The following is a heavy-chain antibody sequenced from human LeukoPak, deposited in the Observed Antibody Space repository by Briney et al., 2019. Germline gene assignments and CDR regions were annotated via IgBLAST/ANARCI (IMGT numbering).Heavy chain of an antibody. CDR3: ARDPYGSGSTSFDI. D-gene: IGHD3-10*01. CDR1: GFTFRSYG. J-gene: IGHJ3*02. V-gene: IGHV3-33*01. CDR2: IWYDGSNK. Sequence: AGGSLRLSCAASGFTFRSYGMHWVRQAPGKGLEWVAVIWYDGSNKYYADSVKGRFIISRDNSKNTLYLQVNSPRAEDTAVYYCARDPYGSGSTSFDIWGQGTMVTVSS.